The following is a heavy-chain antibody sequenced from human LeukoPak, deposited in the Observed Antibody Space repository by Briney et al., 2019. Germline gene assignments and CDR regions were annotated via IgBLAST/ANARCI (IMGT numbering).Heavy chain of an antibody. CDR2: INSDGSST. CDR1: GFTFRTYW. D-gene: IGHD6-25*01. V-gene: IGHV3-74*01. J-gene: IGHJ4*02. CDR3: ARDGAAAVNY. Sequence: GGSLRLSCAASGFTFRTYWMHWVRQAPGKGLVWVSRINSDGSSTRYAYCVKGRFTISRDNAKNTLYLQMNSLRAEDTAVYYCARDGAAAVNYWGQGTLVTVSS.